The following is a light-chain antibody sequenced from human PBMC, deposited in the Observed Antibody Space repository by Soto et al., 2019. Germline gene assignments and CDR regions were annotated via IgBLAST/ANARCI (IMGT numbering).Light chain of an antibody. CDR3: QQLNAYPLT. Sequence: DIQLTQSPSFLWASVVDRVTITYRASQGPSSYLALFQQNPASAPKLLIAGASTLQSGVRARFSGSGSGTDFTLTISNLQPEDFATYYCQQLNAYPLTFGQGTRLEIK. V-gene: IGKV1-9*01. CDR2: GAS. CDR1: QGPSSY. J-gene: IGKJ5*01.